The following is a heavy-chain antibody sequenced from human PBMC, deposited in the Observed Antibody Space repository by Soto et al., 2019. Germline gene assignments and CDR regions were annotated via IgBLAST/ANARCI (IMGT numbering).Heavy chain of an antibody. CDR2: INHSGST. V-gene: IGHV4-34*01. D-gene: IGHD6-19*01. Sequence: SETLSLTCAVYGGSFSGYYWSWIRQPPGKGLEWIGEINHSGSTNYNPSLKSRVTISVDTSKNQFSLKLSSVTAADTAVYYCARAANQANERDPKLNTGFTSGWTHFDYWGQGTLVTVSS. J-gene: IGHJ4*02. CDR1: GGSFSGYY. CDR3: ARAANQANERDPKLNTGFTSGWTHFDY.